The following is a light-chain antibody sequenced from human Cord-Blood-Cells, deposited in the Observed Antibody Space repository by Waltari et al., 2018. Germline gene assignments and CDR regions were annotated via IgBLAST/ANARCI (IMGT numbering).Light chain of an antibody. CDR1: QSISSY. CDR2: AAS. Sequence: DIQMTQSASSLSASVGDRVTITCRASQSISSYLQWYPQQPGKAAKLLIYAASSLQSGGPSRFSGSGSGTEFALTIRSLQAEDFATYYCQQSYSTAYTFGQGTKLEI. V-gene: IGKV1-39*01. J-gene: IGKJ2*01. CDR3: QQSYSTAYT.